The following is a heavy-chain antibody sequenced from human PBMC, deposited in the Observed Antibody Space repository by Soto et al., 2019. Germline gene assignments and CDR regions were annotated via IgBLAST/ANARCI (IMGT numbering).Heavy chain of an antibody. J-gene: IGHJ6*02. CDR2: IYYSGST. CDR1: GGSISSGGYS. D-gene: IGHD3-3*01. V-gene: IGHV4-30-2*03. CDR3: ASAGTIFGATRNYYYYYGMDV. Sequence: PSETLSLTCAVSGGSISSGGYSWSWIRQPPGKGLEWIGYIYYSGSTYYNPSLKSRVTISVDTSKNQFSLKLSSVTAADTAVYYCASAGTIFGATRNYYYYYGMDVWGQGTTVTVSS.